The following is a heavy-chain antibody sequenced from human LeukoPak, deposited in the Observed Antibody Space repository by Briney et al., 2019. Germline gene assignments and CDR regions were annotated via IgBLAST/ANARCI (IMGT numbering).Heavy chain of an antibody. CDR2: ISYDGSDK. CDR3: VRGRYYYDVSGYPDY. D-gene: IGHD3-22*01. V-gene: IGHV3-30-3*01. CDR1: GFTFNNYA. J-gene: IGHJ4*02. Sequence: GSPRLSCAASGFTFNNYAIHWVRQAPGKGLEWVALISYDGSDKYYADSVKGRFTISRDNSKNTLYLQMNSLRPEDTALYYCVRGRYYYDVSGYPDYWGQGTLVTVSS.